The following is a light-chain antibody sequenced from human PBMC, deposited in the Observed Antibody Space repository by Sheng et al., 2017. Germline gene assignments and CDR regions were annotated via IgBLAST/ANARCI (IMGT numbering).Light chain of an antibody. CDR3: HQYVISPRT. J-gene: IGKJ1*01. CDR1: QSVSSY. CDR2: GAS. Sequence: EIVLTQSPATLSLSPGERATLSCRASQSVSSYLVWYQQKPGQAPRLLIYGASSRATGIPDRFSGSGSGTDFTLTISRLEPEDFAVYYCHQYVISPRTFGQGTKVEIK. V-gene: IGKV3-20*01.